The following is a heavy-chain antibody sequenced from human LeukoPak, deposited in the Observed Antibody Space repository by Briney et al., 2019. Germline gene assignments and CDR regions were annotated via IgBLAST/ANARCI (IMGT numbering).Heavy chain of an antibody. D-gene: IGHD1/OR15-1a*01. CDR1: GFTFSSYS. V-gene: IGHV3-7*01. Sequence: GGSLRLSCAASGFTFSSYSMNCVRHDPGKELEGVASIKQAGSEKSYVDSVKGRFTISRDNAKNSLYLQMNSLRAEDTAVYYCARDNGRTRPKAFDIWGQGTMVTVSS. CDR2: IKQAGSEK. CDR3: ARDNGRTRPKAFDI. J-gene: IGHJ3*02.